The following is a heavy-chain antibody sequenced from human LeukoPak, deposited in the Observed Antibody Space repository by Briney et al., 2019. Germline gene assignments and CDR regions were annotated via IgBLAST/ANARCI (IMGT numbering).Heavy chain of an antibody. CDR2: IKADGSAK. CDR1: GFTFSRYW. J-gene: IGHJ3*02. CDR3: ARERPAAASAFEI. D-gene: IGHD6-25*01. V-gene: IGHV3-7*01. Sequence: GGSLRLSCAASGFTFSRYWMSWVRQAPGKGLERVANIKADGSAKNYVDSVKGRFTISRDNAKNSLFLQMNSLRGEDTALYFCARERPAAASAFEIWGQGTRVTVSS.